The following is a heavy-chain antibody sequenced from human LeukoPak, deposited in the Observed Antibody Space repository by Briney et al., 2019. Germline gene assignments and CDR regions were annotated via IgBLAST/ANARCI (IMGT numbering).Heavy chain of an antibody. D-gene: IGHD6-19*01. CDR3: ARVGRAVAGLLDY. J-gene: IGHJ4*02. V-gene: IGHV3-64*01. CDR1: GFTFSSYA. CDR2: ISSNGGST. Sequence: PGGSLRLSCAASGFTFSSYAMHWVRQAPGKGLEYVSAISSNGGSTYYANSVKGRFIISRDNSKNTLYLQMGSLRAEDMAVYYCARVGRAVAGLLDYWGQGTLVTVST.